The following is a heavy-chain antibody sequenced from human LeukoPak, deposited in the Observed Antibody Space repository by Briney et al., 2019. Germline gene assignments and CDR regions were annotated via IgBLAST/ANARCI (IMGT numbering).Heavy chain of an antibody. Sequence: GGSLRLSCAASGFTFGSYGMNWVRQAPGKGLEWVSSISGDSTDIYYADSVKGRFTISRDNAKNSLYLQMTSLRAEDTAIYYCARRGYYDSSGYDFWGQGTLVTVSS. J-gene: IGHJ4*02. CDR3: ARRGYYDSSGYDF. V-gene: IGHV3-21*04. CDR1: GFTFGSYG. D-gene: IGHD3-22*01. CDR2: ISGDSTDI.